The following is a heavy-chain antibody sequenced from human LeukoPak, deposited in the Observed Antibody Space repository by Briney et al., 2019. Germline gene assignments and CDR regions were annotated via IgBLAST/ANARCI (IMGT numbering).Heavy chain of an antibody. D-gene: IGHD1-26*01. CDR3: ARHPSTEIYSGSFTRGGYYYGMDV. J-gene: IGHJ6*02. CDR2: IYYSGST. Sequence: SETLSLTCTVSGDSISAYYWSWIRQPPGGGLEWIGHIYYSGSTNYHPSLKSRIIISLDTSKNQFSLKLSSVTAADTAVYYCARHPSTEIYSGSFTRGGYYYGMDVWGQGTTVTVSS. CDR1: GDSISAYY. V-gene: IGHV4-59*08.